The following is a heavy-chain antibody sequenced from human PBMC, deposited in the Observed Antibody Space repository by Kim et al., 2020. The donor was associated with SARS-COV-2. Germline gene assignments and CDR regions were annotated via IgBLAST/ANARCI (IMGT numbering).Heavy chain of an antibody. J-gene: IGHJ6*03. V-gene: IGHV4-59*08. D-gene: IGHD3-10*01. CDR3: ASQITLWFGGYMNV. Sequence: SETLSLTCTVSGTPITTYYWSWIRQSPGKGLEWIGSIYHNGNTKDNPSLRSRLTISIDTSKNQFSLRLRSVTAADTAVYYCASQITLWFGGYMNVWGKG. CDR2: IYHNGNT. CDR1: GTPITTYY.